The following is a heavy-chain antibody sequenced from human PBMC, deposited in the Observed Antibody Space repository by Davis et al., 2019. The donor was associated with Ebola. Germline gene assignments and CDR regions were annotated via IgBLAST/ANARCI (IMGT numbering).Heavy chain of an antibody. V-gene: IGHV4-59*08. Sequence: PSETLSLTCTVSGGSISSYYWSWIRQPPGKGLEWIGHIYYSGSTNYNPSLKSRVTISVDTSKNQFSLKLSSVTAADTAVYYCARHRAKVAARDSWGQGTLVTVSS. CDR1: GGSISSYY. CDR2: IYYSGST. CDR3: ARHRAKVAARDS. J-gene: IGHJ5*02. D-gene: IGHD6-6*01.